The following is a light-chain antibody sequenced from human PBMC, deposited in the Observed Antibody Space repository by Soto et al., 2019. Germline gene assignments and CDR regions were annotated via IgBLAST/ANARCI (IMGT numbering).Light chain of an antibody. CDR1: TGAITRGYY. Sequence: QAVVTQEPSLTVSPGGTVTLTCASSTGAITRGYYPNWFQQKPGQAPRALIYSTSNQHSWTPARFSGSLVGGKAALTVSGVQPDDEAEYYCLLYFGGDVHFGGGTKVTVL. J-gene: IGLJ2*01. CDR3: LLYFGGDVH. V-gene: IGLV7-43*01. CDR2: STS.